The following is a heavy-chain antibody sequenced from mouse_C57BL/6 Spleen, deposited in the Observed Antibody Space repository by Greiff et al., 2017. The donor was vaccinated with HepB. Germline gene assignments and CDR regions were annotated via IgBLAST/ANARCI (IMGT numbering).Heavy chain of an antibody. J-gene: IGHJ2*01. CDR1: GFTFSDYG. Sequence: EVQLQQSGGGLVKPGGSLKLSCAASGFTFSDYGMHWVRQAPEKGLEWVAYISSGSSTIYYADTVKGRFTISRDNAKNTLFLQMTSLRSEDTAMYYCARKLSLYFDYWGQGTTLTVSS. CDR3: ARKLSLYFDY. V-gene: IGHV5-17*01. CDR2: ISSGSSTI. D-gene: IGHD1-1*02.